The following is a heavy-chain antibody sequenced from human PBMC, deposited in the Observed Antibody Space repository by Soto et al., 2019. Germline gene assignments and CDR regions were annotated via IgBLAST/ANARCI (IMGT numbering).Heavy chain of an antibody. J-gene: IGHJ3*02. CDR3: ARDRAPSITGTTGCCAFDI. V-gene: IGHV1-69*04. Sequence: SVKVSCKASGGTFSSYTISWLRQAPGQGLDWMGRIIPILGIANYAQKFQGRVTITADKSTSTAYMELSSLRSEDTAVYYCARDRAPSITGTTGCCAFDIWGQGTMVTVSS. CDR1: GGTFSSYT. CDR2: IIPILGIA. D-gene: IGHD1-20*01.